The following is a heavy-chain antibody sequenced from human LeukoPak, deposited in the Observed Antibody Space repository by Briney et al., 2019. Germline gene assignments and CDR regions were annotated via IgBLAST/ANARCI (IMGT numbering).Heavy chain of an antibody. CDR1: GFTFRSYA. Sequence: DPGGSLRLSCAASGFTFRSYAMSWVRQAPGTELEWVSAISGSGDSTYYADSVKGRFTISRDNSKNTLYLQMNSLRVEDTAVYYCAKDLWFGDPWGYWGQGTLVTVSS. D-gene: IGHD3-10*01. CDR2: ISGSGDST. V-gene: IGHV3-23*01. J-gene: IGHJ4*02. CDR3: AKDLWFGDPWGY.